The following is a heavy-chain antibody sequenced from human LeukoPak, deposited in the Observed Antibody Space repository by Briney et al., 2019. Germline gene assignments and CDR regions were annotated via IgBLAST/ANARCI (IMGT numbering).Heavy chain of an antibody. D-gene: IGHD1-14*01. Sequence: ASVKVSCKASGYTFSSYGISWVRQAPGQGVEWMGWISAYNGNTNYAQKPQGRVTMTTDTSTSTAYMELRSLRSDDTAVYYCARDLIGITAKPDYWGQGTLVTVSS. V-gene: IGHV1-18*01. CDR1: GYTFSSYG. J-gene: IGHJ4*02. CDR3: ARDLIGITAKPDY. CDR2: ISAYNGNT.